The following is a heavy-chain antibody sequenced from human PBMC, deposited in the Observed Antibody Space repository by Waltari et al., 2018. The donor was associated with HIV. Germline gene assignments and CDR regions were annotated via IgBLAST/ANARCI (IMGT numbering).Heavy chain of an antibody. CDR2: ISSSNNNV. CDR1: GFTFSRDN. V-gene: IGHV3-21*02. CDR3: ARRQAPYWYFDL. J-gene: IGHJ2*01. Sequence: QLVESGGGLVKAGGALRLSCAASGFTFSRDNRNWVRQVPGKGLEWVSSISSSNNNVFYGDSVKGRFTISRDNAKKSLFLQMNSLRGEDTAIYYCARRQAPYWYFDLWGRGTLVTVSS.